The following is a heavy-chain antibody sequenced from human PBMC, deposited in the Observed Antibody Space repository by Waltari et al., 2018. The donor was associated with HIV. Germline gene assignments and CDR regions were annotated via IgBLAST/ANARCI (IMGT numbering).Heavy chain of an antibody. CDR3: ARQNGATDILTGYRLDY. J-gene: IGHJ4*02. CDR2: IYYSGST. V-gene: IGHV4-39*01. Sequence: QLQLQESGPGLVKPSETLSLTCTVSGGSISSSSYYWGWIRQPPGKGLEWIGSIYYSGSTYYNPSLKSRVTISVDTSKNQFSLKLSSVTAADTAVYYCARQNGATDILTGYRLDYWGQGTLVTVSS. CDR1: GGSISSSSYY. D-gene: IGHD3-9*01.